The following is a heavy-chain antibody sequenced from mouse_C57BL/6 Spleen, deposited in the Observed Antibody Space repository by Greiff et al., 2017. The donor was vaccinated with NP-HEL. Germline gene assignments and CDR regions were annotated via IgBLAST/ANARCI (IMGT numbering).Heavy chain of an antibody. CDR3: ARGFITTVVFDY. CDR1: GFTFSDYG. D-gene: IGHD1-1*01. Sequence: VQLKESGGGLVKPGGSLKLSCAASGFTFSDYGMHWVRQAPEKGLEWVAYISSGSSTIYYADTVKGRFTIARDNAKNTLFLQMTSLRSEDTAMYYCARGFITTVVFDYWGQGTTLTVSS. V-gene: IGHV5-17*01. CDR2: ISSGSSTI. J-gene: IGHJ2*01.